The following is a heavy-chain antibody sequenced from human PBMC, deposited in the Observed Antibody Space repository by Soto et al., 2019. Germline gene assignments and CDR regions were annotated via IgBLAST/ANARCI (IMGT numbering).Heavy chain of an antibody. J-gene: IGHJ6*02. CDR1: GGSISSGGYY. D-gene: IGHD6-19*01. CDR2: IYYSGST. Sequence: QVQLQESGPGLVKPSQTLSLTCTVSGGSISSGGYYWSWIRQHPGKVLEWIGYIYYSGSTYYNPSLKGRVTISVDTSKNQFALKLSSVTAADTAVYYWARDFTDSSGPTLGMGGWGQGTTVTVSS. V-gene: IGHV4-31*03. CDR3: ARDFTDSSGPTLGMGG.